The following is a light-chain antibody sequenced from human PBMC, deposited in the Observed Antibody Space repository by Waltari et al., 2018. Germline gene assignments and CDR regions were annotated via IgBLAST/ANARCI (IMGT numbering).Light chain of an antibody. Sequence: YELTQPPSVSVSPGQTARITCSGDALPKQYAYWYQQKPGQAPVFLISIDTKRPSRSPERLPGSSSGTTVTLTLSVGQAEDEAAYYCQSADSSGTYVVFGGGTTVTVL. CDR1: ALPKQY. V-gene: IGLV3-25*03. CDR2: IDT. J-gene: IGLJ3*02. CDR3: QSADSSGTYVV.